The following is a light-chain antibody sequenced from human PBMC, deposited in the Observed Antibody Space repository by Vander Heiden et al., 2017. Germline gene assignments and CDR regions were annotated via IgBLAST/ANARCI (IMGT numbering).Light chain of an antibody. J-gene: IGKJ4*01. V-gene: IGKV4-1*01. CDR1: QNLSYSSNNRNY. CDR3: KQCSSSPLT. CDR2: WAS. Sequence: DIVMTQCLDSLSVSLVERAPLNCTSRQNLSYSSNNRNYLAWYQQKPGQPPTRLIYWASARESGVPDRFSGSGSGTDFTLTISRLQAEDVAVYYCKQCSSSPLTFGEGTKVEIK.